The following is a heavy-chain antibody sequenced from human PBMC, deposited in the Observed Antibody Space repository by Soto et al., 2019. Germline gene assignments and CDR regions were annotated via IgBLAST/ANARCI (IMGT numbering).Heavy chain of an antibody. CDR1: GGSISSYY. D-gene: IGHD6-19*01. V-gene: IGHV4-59*01. CDR3: AREPAGGWYMAYDY. CDR2: IYYSGST. J-gene: IGHJ4*02. Sequence: PSETLSLTCTVSGGSISSYYWSWIRQPPGKGLEWIGYIYYSGSTNYNPSLKSRVTISVDTSKNQFSLKLSSVTAADTAVYYCAREPAGGWYMAYDYWGQGTRVTVSS.